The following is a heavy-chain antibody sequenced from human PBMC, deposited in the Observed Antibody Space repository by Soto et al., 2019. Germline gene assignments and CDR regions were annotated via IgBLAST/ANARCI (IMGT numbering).Heavy chain of an antibody. J-gene: IGHJ4*02. CDR2: INHSGST. CDR3: ASPGSYSNFDY. Sequence: SETLSLTCTVSGGSISSGGYYWSWIRQPPGKGLEWIGEINHSGSTNYNPSLKSRVTISVDTSKNQFSLKLSSVTAADTAVYYCASPGSYSNFDYWGQGTLVTVSS. CDR1: GGSISSGGYY. V-gene: IGHV4-39*07. D-gene: IGHD3-10*01.